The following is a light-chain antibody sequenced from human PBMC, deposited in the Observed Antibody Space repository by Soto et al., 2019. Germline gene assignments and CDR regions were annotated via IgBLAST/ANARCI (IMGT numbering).Light chain of an antibody. CDR1: QSVNTN. V-gene: IGKV3-15*01. CDR2: GAS. CDR3: QQYNHWPPWLT. J-gene: IGKJ4*01. Sequence: EIEMTQSPATLSVSPGERVTLSCRASQSVNTNLAWYQQKPGQAPRLLIYGASTRAPGIPARFSCSGSGTEFTLTVSSLQTEAFAISYCQQYNHWPPWLTFGGGTKVEVK.